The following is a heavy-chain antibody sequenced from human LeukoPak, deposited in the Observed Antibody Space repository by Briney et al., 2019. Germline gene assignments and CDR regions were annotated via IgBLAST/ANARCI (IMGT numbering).Heavy chain of an antibody. D-gene: IGHD2-2*01. V-gene: IGHV3-30*02. CDR1: GFTFSSYG. CDR3: ANGPVRLGYCSSTSCYEGY. J-gene: IGHJ4*02. Sequence: GGSLRLSCAASGFTFSSYGMHWVRQAPGKGLEWVAFIRYDGSNKYYADSVKGRFTISRDNSKNTLYLQMNSLRAEDTAVYYCANGPVRLGYCSSTSCYEGYWGQGTLVTVSS. CDR2: IRYDGSNK.